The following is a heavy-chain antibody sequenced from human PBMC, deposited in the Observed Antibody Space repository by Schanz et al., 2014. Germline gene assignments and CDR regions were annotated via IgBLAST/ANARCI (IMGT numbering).Heavy chain of an antibody. CDR3: ERFQSPHQPFDY. D-gene: IGHD2-2*01. CDR2: IKQDGSER. CDR1: GFIFSNFA. J-gene: IGHJ4*02. V-gene: IGHV3-7*01. Sequence: VQLVESGGGVVQPGGSLRLSCAASGFIFSNFAMEWVRQAPGKGLEWVANIKQDGSERYYVDSVKGRFTISRDNAKNSLYLQMNSLRAEDTAVYYCERFQSPHQPFDYWGQGTLVTVSS.